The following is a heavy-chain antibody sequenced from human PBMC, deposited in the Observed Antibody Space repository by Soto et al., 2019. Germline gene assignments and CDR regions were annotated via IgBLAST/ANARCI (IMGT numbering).Heavy chain of an antibody. V-gene: IGHV1-3*01. CDR3: ARGSNAGLHY. Sequence: QVQVVQSGAEVNKPGASVKVSCKASGYTFRAYSMNWVRQAPGQRLEWMGWINGVNGNTEYSQTFKGRVTSTRDTSASIAYMELSSLRPEDTAVYYCARGSNAGLHYWGQGTLVTVSS. CDR1: GYTFRAYS. CDR2: INGVNGNT. J-gene: IGHJ4*02. D-gene: IGHD4-4*01.